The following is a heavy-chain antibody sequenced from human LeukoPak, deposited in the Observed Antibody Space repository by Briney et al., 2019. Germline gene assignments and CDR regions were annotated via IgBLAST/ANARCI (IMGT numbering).Heavy chain of an antibody. D-gene: IGHD6-13*01. CDR3: ARFRGSSWYYFDY. V-gene: IGHV4-31*03. J-gene: IGHJ4*02. Sequence: PSETLSLTCTVSGGSISSGGYYWSWIRQHPGKGLEWIGYIYYSGSTYYNPSLKSRVTISVDTSKNQFSLKLSSVTAADTAVYYCARFRGSSWYYFDYWGQGTLVTVSS. CDR2: IYYSGST. CDR1: GGSISSGGYY.